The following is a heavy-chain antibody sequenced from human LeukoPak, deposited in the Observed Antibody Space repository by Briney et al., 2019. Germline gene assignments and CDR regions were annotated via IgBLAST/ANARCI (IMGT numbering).Heavy chain of an antibody. Sequence: SESLSLTCAVYGGSFSGYYWSWIRQPPGKWLEWIGEINHSGSTNYNPTLKSRVTISVDTSKNQFSLKLSSVTAADTAVYYCARGRARVTRAYFDYWGQGTLVTVSS. J-gene: IGHJ4*02. CDR2: INHSGST. V-gene: IGHV4-34*01. D-gene: IGHD4-17*01. CDR3: ARGRARVTRAYFDY. CDR1: GGSFSGYY.